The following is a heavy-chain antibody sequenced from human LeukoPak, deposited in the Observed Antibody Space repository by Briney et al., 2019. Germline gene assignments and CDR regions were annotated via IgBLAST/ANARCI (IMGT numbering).Heavy chain of an antibody. J-gene: IGHJ4*01. CDR3: ARDRGWQQFDY. Sequence: GGSLRLSCAASGFTFSNYWMNWVRQAPGKGLEWVANIKADGSGKYYVDSVRGRFSISRDNAKNSLYLELNSLRAEDTGVYFCARDRGWQQFDYWGQGTLVTVSS. CDR2: IKADGSGK. V-gene: IGHV3-7*01. D-gene: IGHD5-24*01. CDR1: GFTFSNYW.